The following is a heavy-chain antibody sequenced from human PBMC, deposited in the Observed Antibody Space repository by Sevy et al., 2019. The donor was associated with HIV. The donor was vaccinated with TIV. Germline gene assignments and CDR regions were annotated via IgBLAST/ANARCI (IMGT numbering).Heavy chain of an antibody. V-gene: IGHV1-8*02. CDR1: GYTFSGYD. D-gene: IGHD6-13*01. CDR3: ARADLDSSTFFYYYGMDV. J-gene: IGHJ6*02. Sequence: ASVKLSCKASGYTFSGYDINWVRQATGQGLEWMGWMNPDSGRRGYAPKFQGRVTMTTNTSIDTAYMELRRLRSEDSAVNYCARADLDSSTFFYYYGMDVWGQGTTVTVSS. CDR2: MNPDSGRR.